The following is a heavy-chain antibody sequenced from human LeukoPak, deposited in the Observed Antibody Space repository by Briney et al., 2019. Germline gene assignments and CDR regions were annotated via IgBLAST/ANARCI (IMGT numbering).Heavy chain of an antibody. CDR3: ARPSGWYADAFDI. D-gene: IGHD6-19*01. Sequence: GASVKVSCKASGYSFTSSDINWVRQATGQRLEWMGWMKPNSGNTGYAPKFQGRVTITRNTPISTAYMELSSLRSEDTAVYYCARPSGWYADAFDIWGQGTMVTVSS. V-gene: IGHV1-8*02. J-gene: IGHJ3*02. CDR2: MKPNSGNT. CDR1: GYSFTSSD.